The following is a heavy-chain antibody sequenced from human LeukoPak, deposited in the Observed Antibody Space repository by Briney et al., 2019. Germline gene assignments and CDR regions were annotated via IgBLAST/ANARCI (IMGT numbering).Heavy chain of an antibody. V-gene: IGHV4-4*02. J-gene: IGHJ4*02. Sequence: PSETLSLACAVSGGSISSSNWWSWVRQPPGKGLEWIGEINHSGSTNYNPSLKSRVTISVDTSKNQFSLKLSSVTAADTAVYYCARGDRGGYSNYGDYFDYWGQGTLVTVSS. D-gene: IGHD4-11*01. CDR3: ARGDRGGYSNYGDYFDY. CDR1: GGSISSSNW. CDR2: INHSGST.